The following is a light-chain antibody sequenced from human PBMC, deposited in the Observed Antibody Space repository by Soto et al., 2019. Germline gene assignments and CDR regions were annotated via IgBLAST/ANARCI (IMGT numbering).Light chain of an antibody. J-gene: IGLJ1*01. Sequence: QSALTQPASVSGSPGQSITISCTGTSSDVGSYNLVSWYQQHPGKAPKLMIYEGSKRPSGVSNRFSGSKSGNTASLTISGLQAEDEADYYCSSYAGISTFRRYVFVTRSVVTVL. CDR3: SSYAGISTFRRYV. CDR2: EGS. CDR1: SSDVGSYNL. V-gene: IGLV2-23*01.